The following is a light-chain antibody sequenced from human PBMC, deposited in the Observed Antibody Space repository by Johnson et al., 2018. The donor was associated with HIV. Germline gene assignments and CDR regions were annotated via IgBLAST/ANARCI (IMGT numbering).Light chain of an antibody. Sequence: QAVLTQPPSVSAAPGQKVTISCSGSSSDMGNYAVSWYQQLPGTAPKLLIYENNKRPSGIPDRFSGSKSGTSATLGITGLQTGDEADYYCGTWDSSLGTAFFGTGTKVTVL. CDR2: ENN. CDR1: SSDMGNYA. V-gene: IGLV1-51*02. CDR3: GTWDSSLGTAF. J-gene: IGLJ1*01.